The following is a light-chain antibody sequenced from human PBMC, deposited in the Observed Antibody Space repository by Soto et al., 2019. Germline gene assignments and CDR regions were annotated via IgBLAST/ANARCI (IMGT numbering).Light chain of an antibody. CDR3: QQRIDWPLT. V-gene: IGKV3-11*01. Sequence: PGERATLSCRASQGVSNYFAWYQQKPGQAPRLLIYDASTRAADIPARFSGSGSGTDFTLTISSLEPEDFAVYYCQQRIDWPLTFGGGTKVEIK. CDR2: DAS. CDR1: QGVSNY. J-gene: IGKJ4*01.